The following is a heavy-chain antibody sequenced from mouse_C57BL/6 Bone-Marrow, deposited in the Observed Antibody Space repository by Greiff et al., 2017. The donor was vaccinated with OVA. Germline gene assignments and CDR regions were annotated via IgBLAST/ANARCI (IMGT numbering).Heavy chain of an antibody. CDR1: GFTFSSYT. D-gene: IGHD2-5*01. CDR2: ISGGGGNT. Sequence: EVKVVESGGGLVKPGGSLKLSCAASGFTFSSYTMSWVRQTPEKRLEWVATISGGGGNTYYPDSVKGRFTISRDNAKNTLYLQMSSLRSEDTALYYCARRYSNHYYAMDYWGQGTSVTVSS. CDR3: ARRYSNHYYAMDY. J-gene: IGHJ4*01. V-gene: IGHV5-9*01.